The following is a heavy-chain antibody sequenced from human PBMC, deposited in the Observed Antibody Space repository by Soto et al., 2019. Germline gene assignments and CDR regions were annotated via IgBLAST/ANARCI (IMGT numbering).Heavy chain of an antibody. CDR2: ISYDGSNK. D-gene: IGHD6-6*01. V-gene: IGHV3-30*18. CDR3: AKDRSAARPDGFYYYYYGMDV. Sequence: GGSLGLPCAASGFTFSSYGMHWVRQAPGKGLEWVAVISYDGSNKYYADSVKGRFTISRDNSKNTLYLQMNSLRAEDTAVYYCAKDRSAARPDGFYYYYYGMDVWGQGTTVT. CDR1: GFTFSSYG. J-gene: IGHJ6*02.